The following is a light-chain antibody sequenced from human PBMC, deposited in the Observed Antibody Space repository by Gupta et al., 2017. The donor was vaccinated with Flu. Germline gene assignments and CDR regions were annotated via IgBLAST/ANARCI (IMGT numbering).Light chain of an antibody. Sequence: EIVLTQSPATLSLSPGERATLSCRASQSVSHYLAWYQQTPGQAPRLLIYDASNRATDIPARFSGSGSGTDFTLSISSLEPEDFAVYYCQQRGSWPTTFGQGTKLDIK. J-gene: IGKJ2*01. CDR3: QQRGSWPTT. CDR1: QSVSHY. CDR2: DAS. V-gene: IGKV3-11*01.